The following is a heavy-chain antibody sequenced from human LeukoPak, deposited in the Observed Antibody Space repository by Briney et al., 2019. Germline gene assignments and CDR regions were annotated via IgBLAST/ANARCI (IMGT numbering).Heavy chain of an antibody. CDR3: AKFAVVPSWYFDY. V-gene: IGHV3-23*01. D-gene: IGHD2-15*01. Sequence: GGSLRLSCAASGFTFSSYAMSWVRQAPGKGLEWVSAISGSGGSTYYADSVKGRFTISRDNSKNTLYLQMNSLRAEATATYYCAKFAVVPSWYFDYWGQGTLVTVSS. J-gene: IGHJ4*02. CDR1: GFTFSSYA. CDR2: ISGSGGST.